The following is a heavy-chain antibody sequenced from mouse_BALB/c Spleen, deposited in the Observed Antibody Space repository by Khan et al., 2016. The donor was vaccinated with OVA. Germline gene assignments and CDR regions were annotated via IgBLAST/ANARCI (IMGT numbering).Heavy chain of an antibody. V-gene: IGHV2-4*02. J-gene: IGHJ3*01. CDR1: DFSLTNYG. CDR2: IWSGGST. CDR3: ARRDYGSSYGFAY. D-gene: IGHD1-1*01. Sequence: QVQLKESGPGLVQPSQSLSITCTVSDFSLTNYGVHWVRQSPGQGLEWLGVIWSGGSTDYNVAFISRLSITKDNSKSQVFFKMNILQVDDTAIYYCARRDYGSSYGFAYWGQGTLVTVSA.